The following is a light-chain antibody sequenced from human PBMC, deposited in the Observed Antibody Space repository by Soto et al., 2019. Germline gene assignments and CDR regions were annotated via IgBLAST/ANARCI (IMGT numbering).Light chain of an antibody. V-gene: IGKV1-27*01. CDR1: QDISNY. Sequence: DIHMTHSPSTLSASVLYRVTITFRTSQDISNYLAWYQQKPGKVPKLLIYAASTLQSGVPSRFSGSGSGTEFTLTISSLQPDDFATYYCQQYNSYSSTFGHGTKVDTK. CDR2: AAS. CDR3: QQYNSYSST. J-gene: IGKJ1*01.